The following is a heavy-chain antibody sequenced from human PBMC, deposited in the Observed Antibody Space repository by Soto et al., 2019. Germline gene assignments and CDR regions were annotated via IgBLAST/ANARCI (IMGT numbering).Heavy chain of an antibody. D-gene: IGHD6-19*01. Sequence: QVQLVQSGAEVKKPGSSVKVSCKASGGTFSSYAISWVRQAPGQGLEWMGGIIPIFGTANYAQKFEGRVTITVDEATSTAYMELSSLRSEDTAVSYGADGGGSSGPGGWFDPWGQGTLVTVSS. CDR3: ADGGGSSGPGGWFDP. CDR1: GGTFSSYA. CDR2: IIPIFGTA. V-gene: IGHV1-69*01. J-gene: IGHJ5*02.